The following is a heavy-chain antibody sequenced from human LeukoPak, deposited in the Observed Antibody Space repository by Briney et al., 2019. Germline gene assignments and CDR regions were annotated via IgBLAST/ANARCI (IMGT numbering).Heavy chain of an antibody. Sequence: SETLSLTCTVSGASIGRGGYYWTWIRQHPGKGLEWICYIFNKGRNYYNPSLKRRVTTSLDTSKNQFSLMLSSVTAADTAVYYCARDSSGYHTFDYWGQGILVTVSS. CDR1: GASIGRGGYY. V-gene: IGHV4-31*03. CDR2: IFNKGRN. D-gene: IGHD3-22*01. CDR3: ARDSSGYHTFDY. J-gene: IGHJ4*02.